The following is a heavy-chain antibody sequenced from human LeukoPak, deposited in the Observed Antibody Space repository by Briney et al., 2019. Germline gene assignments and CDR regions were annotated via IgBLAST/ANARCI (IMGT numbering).Heavy chain of an antibody. V-gene: IGHV1-2*02. CDR1: GYTFTDYY. Sequence: ASVKVSCKASGYTFTDYYIHWVRQAPGQGLEWMGWINPNSGGTNSAQKFQGRVTMTKDTSISTAYMEVNRLTFDDTAVYYCAREGRSVAATYNWFDPWGQGTLVAVSS. CDR2: INPNSGGT. D-gene: IGHD6-6*01. CDR3: AREGRSVAATYNWFDP. J-gene: IGHJ5*02.